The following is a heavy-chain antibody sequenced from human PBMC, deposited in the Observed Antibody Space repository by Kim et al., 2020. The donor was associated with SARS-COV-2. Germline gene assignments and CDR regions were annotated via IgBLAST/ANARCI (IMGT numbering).Heavy chain of an antibody. V-gene: IGHV4-34*01. CDR1: GGSFSGYY. D-gene: IGHD3-10*01. CDR3: ARGGGRTYYYGSGSDRYGMDV. Sequence: SETLSLTCAVYGGSFSGYYWSWIRQPPGKGLEWIGEINHSGSTNYNPSLKSRVTISVDTSKNQFSLKLSSVTAADTAVYYCARGGGRTYYYGSGSDRYGMDVWGQGTTVTVSS. CDR2: INHSGST. J-gene: IGHJ6*02.